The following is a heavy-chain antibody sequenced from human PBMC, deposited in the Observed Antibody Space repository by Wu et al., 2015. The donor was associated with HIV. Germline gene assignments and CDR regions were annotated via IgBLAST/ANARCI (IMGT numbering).Heavy chain of an antibody. CDR2: IIPIFGTA. D-gene: IGHD3-10*01. V-gene: IGHV1-69*05. J-gene: IGHJ5*02. Sequence: QVQLVQSGAEIKKPGASVKVSCKASGYTFTGKYIHWVRQAPGQGLEWMGGIIPIFGTANYAQKFQGRVTITTDESTSTAYMELSSLRSEDTAVYYCARAYGSGNGWFDPWGQGTLVTVSS. CDR3: ARAYGSGNGWFDP. CDR1: GYTFTGKY.